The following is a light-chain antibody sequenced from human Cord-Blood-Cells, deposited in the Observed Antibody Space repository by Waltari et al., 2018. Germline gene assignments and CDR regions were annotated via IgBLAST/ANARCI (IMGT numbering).Light chain of an antibody. V-gene: IGLV1-47*01. CDR1: SSNIGSNY. J-gene: IGLJ3*02. CDR3: AAWDDSLSGRV. CDR2: RN. Sequence: QSVLTQPPSASGTPGQRVTISCSGSSSNIGSNYVYWYQQLPGTVPKLLIYRNQRPSGVPYRCSGSKSATSASLAISGLLAEDEADYYCAAWDDSLSGRVFGGGTKLTVL.